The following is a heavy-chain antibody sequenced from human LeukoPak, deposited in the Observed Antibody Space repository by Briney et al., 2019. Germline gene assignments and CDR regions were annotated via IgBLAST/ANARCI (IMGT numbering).Heavy chain of an antibody. D-gene: IGHD2-8*01. CDR1: GFTFSSYG. CDR2: VSGSGGTT. J-gene: IGHJ4*02. V-gene: IGHV3-23*01. CDR3: AKAFGTNGYFQLPIDF. Sequence: GGSLRLSCAASGFTFSSYGMSWVRQAPGKGLEWVSAVSGSGGTTDYADSVKGRFTISRDNSRNTLYLQLNDLRAEDTAIYYCAKAFGTNGYFQLPIDFWGQGTLVTVSS.